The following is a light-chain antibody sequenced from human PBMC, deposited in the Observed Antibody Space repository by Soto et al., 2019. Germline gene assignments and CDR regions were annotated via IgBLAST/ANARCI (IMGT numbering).Light chain of an antibody. CDR1: QTISSW. V-gene: IGKV1-5*03. Sequence: DIQMTQSPSTLSASVGDRVTITCLASQTISSWLAWYRQKPGKAPKLLIYKASTLKSGVPSRFSGSGSGTEFTLTISSLQPDDFATYYCQHYNSYSEAFGQGTKVDI. J-gene: IGKJ1*01. CDR2: KAS. CDR3: QHYNSYSEA.